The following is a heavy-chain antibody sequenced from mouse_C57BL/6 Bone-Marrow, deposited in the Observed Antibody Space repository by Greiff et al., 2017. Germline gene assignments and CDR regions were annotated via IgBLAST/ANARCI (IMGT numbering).Heavy chain of an antibody. Sequence: DVQLQESGGGLVQPKGSLKLSCAASGFSFNTYAMNWVRQAPGKGLEWVARIRSKSNNYATYYADSVKDRFTISRDDSESMLYLQMNNLKTEDTAMYYCVGDYDWFAYWGQGTLVTVSA. V-gene: IGHV10-1*01. D-gene: IGHD2-4*01. CDR2: IRSKSNNYAT. CDR1: GFSFNTYA. CDR3: VGDYDWFAY. J-gene: IGHJ3*01.